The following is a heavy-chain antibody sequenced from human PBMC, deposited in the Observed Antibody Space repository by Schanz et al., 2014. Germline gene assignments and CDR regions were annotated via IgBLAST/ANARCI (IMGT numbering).Heavy chain of an antibody. V-gene: IGHV1-69*02. CDR1: GDPFRSYT. CDR2: IIPITGIT. Sequence: QVQLVQSGAVVKKPGSSVKVSCKASGDPFRSYTINWVRHAPGQGLEWMGRIIPITGITNYAQKFQGRVTFTADKSTSTACLEVNSLRSEDTAVYYCARTGYDPSLTHWGQGTLVTVSS. J-gene: IGHJ4*02. CDR3: ARTGYDPSLTH. D-gene: IGHD5-12*01.